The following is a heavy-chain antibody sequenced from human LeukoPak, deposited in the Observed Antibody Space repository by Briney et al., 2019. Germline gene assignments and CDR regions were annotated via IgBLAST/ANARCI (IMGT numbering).Heavy chain of an antibody. J-gene: IGHJ4*02. Sequence: GGSLRLSCAASGFTVSSNYMSWVRQAPGKGLEWVSVISGSGGSTYYADSVKGRFTISRDNSKNTLYLQMNSLRAEDTAVYYCAKDPKAAAGNDYWGQGTLVTGSS. CDR2: ISGSGGST. CDR3: AKDPKAAAGNDY. CDR1: GFTVSSNY. D-gene: IGHD6-13*01. V-gene: IGHV3-23*01.